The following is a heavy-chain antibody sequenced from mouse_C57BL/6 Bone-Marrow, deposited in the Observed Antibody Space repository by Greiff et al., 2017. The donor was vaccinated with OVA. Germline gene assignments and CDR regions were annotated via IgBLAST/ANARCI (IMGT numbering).Heavy chain of an antibody. CDR2: IYPGDGDT. Sequence: QVQLQHSGPELVKPGASVKISCKASGYAFSSSWMNWVKQRPGKGLEWIGRIYPGDGDTNYNGKFKGKATLTADKSSSTAYMQLSSLTSEDSAVYYCARDSNYYYNAMDYWGQGTSVTVSS. V-gene: IGHV1-82*01. D-gene: IGHD2-5*01. J-gene: IGHJ4*01. CDR3: ARDSNYYYNAMDY. CDR1: GYAFSSSW.